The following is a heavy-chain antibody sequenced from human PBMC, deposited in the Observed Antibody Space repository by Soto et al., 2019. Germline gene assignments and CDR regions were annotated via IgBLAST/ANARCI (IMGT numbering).Heavy chain of an antibody. CDR2: IYYSGST. Sequence: QVQLQESGPGLVKPSETLSLTCTVSGGSISSYYWSWIRQPPGKGLEWIGYIYYSGSTNYNPSLKSRVTISVDTSKNQFSLKLSSVTAADTAVYYCARDRGGRYYFDYWGQGTLVTVSS. CDR1: GGSISSYY. V-gene: IGHV4-59*01. J-gene: IGHJ4*02. D-gene: IGHD3-10*01. CDR3: ARDRGGRYYFDY.